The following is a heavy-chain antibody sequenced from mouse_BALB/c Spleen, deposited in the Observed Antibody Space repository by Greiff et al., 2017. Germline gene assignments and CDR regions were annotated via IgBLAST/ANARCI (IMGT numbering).Heavy chain of an antibody. CDR1: GFSLTSYG. Sequence: VKLVESGPGLVAPSQSLSITCTVSGFSLTSYGVHWVRQPPGKGLEWLGVIWAGGSTNYNSALMSRLSISKDNSKSQVFLKMNSLQTDDTAMYYCARGTVYYAMDYWGQGTSVTVSS. D-gene: IGHD4-1*01. J-gene: IGHJ4*01. CDR3: ARGTVYYAMDY. V-gene: IGHV2-9*02. CDR2: IWAGGST.